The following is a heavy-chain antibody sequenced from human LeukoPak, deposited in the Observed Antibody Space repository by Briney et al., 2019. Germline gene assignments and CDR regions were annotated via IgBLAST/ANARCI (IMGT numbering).Heavy chain of an antibody. V-gene: IGHV4-39*01. CDR1: GGSISSSSYY. D-gene: IGHD3-22*01. CDR2: IYYSGRT. CDR3: ARGVTMIVVVIHDWYFDL. J-gene: IGHJ2*01. Sequence: SETLSLTCTVSGGSISSSSYYWGWIRQPPGKGLEWLGNIYYSGRTYYNPSLKSRVTISVDTPKNQFSLKLSSVTAADTAVYYCARGVTMIVVVIHDWYFDLWGRGTLVTLSS.